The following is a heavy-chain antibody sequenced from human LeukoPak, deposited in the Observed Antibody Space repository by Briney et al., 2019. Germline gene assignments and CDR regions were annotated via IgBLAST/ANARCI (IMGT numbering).Heavy chain of an antibody. CDR2: ISAYNGKT. J-gene: IGHJ4*02. CDR3: ARDDRYCTSSSCPGFDC. V-gene: IGHV1-18*01. Sequence: ASVKVSCKASGYTFTSYGISWVRQAPGQGLEWMGWISAYNGKTHYAQKFQGGVTMTTDTSTSTAYMELRSLRSDDTAVYYCARDDRYCTSSSCPGFDCWGQGTLVTISS. CDR1: GYTFTSYG. D-gene: IGHD2-2*01.